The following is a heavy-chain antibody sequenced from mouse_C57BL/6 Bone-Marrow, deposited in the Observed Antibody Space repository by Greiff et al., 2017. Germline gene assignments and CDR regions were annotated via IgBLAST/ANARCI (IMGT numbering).Heavy chain of an antibody. J-gene: IGHJ3*01. Sequence: VQLQQSGTVLARPGASVKMSCKTSGYTFTSYWMHWVKQRPGQGLEWIGAIYPGNSDTSYNQKFKGKAKLPAVTSASTAYMELSSLTNEDSAVXYWTRIGYGSSWGFAYWGQGTLVTVSA. CDR1: GYTFTSYW. CDR3: TRIGYGSSWGFAY. CDR2: IYPGNSDT. D-gene: IGHD1-1*01. V-gene: IGHV1-5*01.